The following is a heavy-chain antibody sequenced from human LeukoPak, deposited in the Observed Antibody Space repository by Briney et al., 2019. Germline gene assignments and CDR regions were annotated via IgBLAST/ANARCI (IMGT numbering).Heavy chain of an antibody. CDR3: ARIKGYFDSGNYYGFFDY. V-gene: IGHV3-23*01. J-gene: IGHJ4*02. CDR2: ISGTTRTI. D-gene: IGHD3-10*01. Sequence: GGSLRLSCAASGYTFSGYAMSWVRQAPGKGLEWVSTISGTTRTIYYDDSVKGRYTISRDNSKNTLYLQMKSLRAEDTAVYHCARIKGYFDSGNYYGFFDYWGQGTLVTVSS. CDR1: GYTFSGYA.